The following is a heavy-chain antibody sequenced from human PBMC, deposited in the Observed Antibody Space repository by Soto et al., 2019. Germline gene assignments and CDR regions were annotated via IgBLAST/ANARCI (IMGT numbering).Heavy chain of an antibody. CDR3: ARDKRVNMIGGWFDP. J-gene: IGHJ5*02. D-gene: IGHD3-22*01. CDR2: IYHSGKT. CDR1: GYSISSGYY. Sequence: NPSETLSLTCVVSGYSISSGYYWAWVRQPPGKELEWIGSIYHSGKTYYKPSLRSRVTVSVDTSKNQFSMKLISVTAADTAVYYCARDKRVNMIGGWFDPWGQGTLVTVSS. V-gene: IGHV4-38-2*02.